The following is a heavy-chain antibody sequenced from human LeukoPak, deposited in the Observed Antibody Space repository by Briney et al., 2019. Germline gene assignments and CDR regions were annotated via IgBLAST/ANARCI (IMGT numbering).Heavy chain of an antibody. J-gene: IGHJ6*03. CDR2: INPNSGGT. CDR3: ASSGTILSLYYYYYKDV. CDR1: GYTFTGYY. V-gene: IGHV1-2*02. Sequence: RASVKVSCKASGYTFTGYYMHWVRQAPGQGLEWMGWINPNSGGTNYAQKFQGRVTMTRDTSISTAYMELSRLRSDDTAVYYCASSGTILSLYYYYYKDVWGKGTTVTVSS. D-gene: IGHD1-26*01.